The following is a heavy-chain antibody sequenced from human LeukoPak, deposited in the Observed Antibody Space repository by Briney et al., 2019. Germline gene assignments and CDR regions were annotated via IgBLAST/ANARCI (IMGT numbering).Heavy chain of an antibody. Sequence: GGSLKISFKGSGYRFTSYWIGWGRPRPGKGLEWIGIIYPGDSDTRYSPSFQGQVTISADKSISTAYLQWSSLKASDTAMYYCARLVVVAALIDYWGQGTLVTVSS. V-gene: IGHV5-51*01. D-gene: IGHD2-15*01. CDR3: ARLVVVAALIDY. J-gene: IGHJ4*02. CDR1: GYRFTSYW. CDR2: IYPGDSDT.